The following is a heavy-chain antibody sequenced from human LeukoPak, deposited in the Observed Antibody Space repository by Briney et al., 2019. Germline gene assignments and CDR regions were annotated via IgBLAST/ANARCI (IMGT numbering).Heavy chain of an antibody. CDR1: GGSISSSSYY. CDR3: ARQGRRMGYDFWSGYRHFDY. V-gene: IGHV4-39*01. D-gene: IGHD3-3*01. CDR2: IYYSGST. Sequence: PSETLSLTCTVSGGSISSSSYYWGWIRQPPGKGLEWIGGIYYSGSTYYKPSLKSRVTISVDTSKNQFSLKVSSVTAADTAVYYCARQGRRMGYDFWSGYRHFDYWGQGTLVTVSS. J-gene: IGHJ4*02.